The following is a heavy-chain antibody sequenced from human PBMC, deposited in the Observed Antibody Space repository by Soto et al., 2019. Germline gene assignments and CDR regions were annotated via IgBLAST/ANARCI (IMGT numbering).Heavy chain of an antibody. V-gene: IGHV1-3*01. CDR1: GYTFTSYA. Sequence: ASVKVSCKASGYTFTSYAMHWVRQAPGQRLEWMGWINAGNGNTKYSQKFQGRVTITRDTSASTAYMELSSLRSEDTAVYYFARTRTPYYDYVWGSYPTFDYWGQGTLVTVSS. J-gene: IGHJ4*02. CDR3: ARTRTPYYDYVWGSYPTFDY. D-gene: IGHD3-16*02. CDR2: INAGNGNT.